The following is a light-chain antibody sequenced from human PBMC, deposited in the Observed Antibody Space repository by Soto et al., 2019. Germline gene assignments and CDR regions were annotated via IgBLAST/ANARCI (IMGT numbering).Light chain of an antibody. CDR2: WAS. Sequence: DIVMTQSPDSLAVSLGERATINCKSSQSVLYSSNNKNYLAWYQQRPGQPPTLPIYWASTRESGVPDRFSGSGSGTDFTRTITSLQAEDVAVYYGQQYESTPPTFGQGTKLEIK. CDR1: QSVLYSSNNKNY. J-gene: IGKJ2*01. V-gene: IGKV4-1*01. CDR3: QQYESTPPT.